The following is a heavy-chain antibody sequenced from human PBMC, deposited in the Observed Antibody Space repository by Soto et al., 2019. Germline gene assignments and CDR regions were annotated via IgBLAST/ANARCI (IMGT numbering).Heavy chain of an antibody. CDR3: ARKDKSGYFNWFDP. Sequence: GESLKISCRTSGYRFTSYWIAWVRQMPGKGLEWMGIIFPSDSDTRYSPSFQGQVTISADRSTSTVFLQWASLKASDTAVYFCARKDKSGYFNWFDPWGQSTLLTVSS. J-gene: IGHJ5*02. CDR1: GYRFTSYW. D-gene: IGHD3-22*01. V-gene: IGHV5-51*01. CDR2: IFPSDSDT.